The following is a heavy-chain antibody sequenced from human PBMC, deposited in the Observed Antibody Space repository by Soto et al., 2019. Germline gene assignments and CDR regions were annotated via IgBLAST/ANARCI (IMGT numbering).Heavy chain of an antibody. V-gene: IGHV3-11*01. CDR2: ISSSGSTI. CDR1: GFTFSDYY. J-gene: IGHJ2*01. D-gene: IGHD3-3*01. Sequence: QVQLVESGGGLVKPGGSMRLSCASSGFTFSDYYMSWIRQAPGKGLEWVSYISSSGSTIYYADSVKGRFTISRDNAKNSLYLQMNSLRAEDTAVYYCARDLTPITIFGVVIIRDLYFDLWGRGTLVTVSS. CDR3: ARDLTPITIFGVVIIRDLYFDL.